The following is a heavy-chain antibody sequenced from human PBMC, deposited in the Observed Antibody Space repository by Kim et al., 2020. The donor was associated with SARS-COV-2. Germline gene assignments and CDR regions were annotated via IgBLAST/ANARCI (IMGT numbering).Heavy chain of an antibody. V-gene: IGHV4-39*01. J-gene: IGHJ4*02. Sequence: YDTPSRKSRDTISVDTSKNQFSLKLRSVTAADTAVYYCAGAVAGSNDFDYWGQGTLFTVSS. D-gene: IGHD6-19*01. CDR3: AGAVAGSNDFDY.